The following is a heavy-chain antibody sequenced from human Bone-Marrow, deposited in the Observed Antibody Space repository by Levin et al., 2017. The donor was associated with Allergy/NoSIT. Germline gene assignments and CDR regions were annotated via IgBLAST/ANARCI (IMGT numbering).Heavy chain of an antibody. J-gene: IGHJ4*02. CDR1: GYTFTSYG. D-gene: IGHD3-22*01. Sequence: GASVKVSCKASGYTFTSYGISWVRQAPGQGLEWMGWISAYNGNTNYAQKLQGRVTMTTDTSTSTAYMELRSLRSDDTAVYYCARESIEYYYDSSGSLKNDYWGQGTLVTVSS. V-gene: IGHV1-18*01. CDR2: ISAYNGNT. CDR3: ARESIEYYYDSSGSLKNDY.